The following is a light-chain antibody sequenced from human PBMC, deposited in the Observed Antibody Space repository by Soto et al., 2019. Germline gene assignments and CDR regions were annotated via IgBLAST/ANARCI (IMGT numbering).Light chain of an antibody. J-gene: IGKJ5*01. V-gene: IGKV3-15*01. CDR2: GAS. Sequence: EVVLTQSPGTLSLSPGERATLSCGASQSVTSNLAWYQQKPGQAPRLLIYGASTRATGLPARFSGSGSGTDFTLTISSLQSEDFAVYYCQQYNTWPPITFGQGTRLEIK. CDR3: QQYNTWPPIT. CDR1: QSVTSN.